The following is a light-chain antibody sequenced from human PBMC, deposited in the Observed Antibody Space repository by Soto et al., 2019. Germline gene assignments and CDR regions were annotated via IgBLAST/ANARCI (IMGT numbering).Light chain of an antibody. CDR3: QQYYSTPQT. V-gene: IGKV4-1*01. CDR2: WAS. Sequence: DIVMTQSPDSLAVSLGERATINCKSSQSVLYSSNNKNYLDWYQQKPGQPPRLLISWASTRESGVPDRFSGSGSGRDFTLTVSTLQAADVAVYYCQQYYSTPQTFGQGTKVEIK. CDR1: QSVLYSSNNKNY. J-gene: IGKJ1*01.